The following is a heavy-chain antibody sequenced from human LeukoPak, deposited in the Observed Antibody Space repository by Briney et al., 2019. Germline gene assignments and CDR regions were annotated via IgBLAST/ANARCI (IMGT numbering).Heavy chain of an antibody. CDR2: LNNDGSST. CDR3: ARIAWDAFDI. J-gene: IGHJ3*02. CDR1: GFTFSSYW. D-gene: IGHD2-15*01. Sequence: PGGSLRLSCTASGFTFSSYWMHWVRQAPGKGLVWVSRLNNDGSSTNYADSVKGRFTISRDNAKNTLYLQMNSLRAEDTAVYYCARIAWDAFDIWGQGTIVTVSS. V-gene: IGHV3-74*01.